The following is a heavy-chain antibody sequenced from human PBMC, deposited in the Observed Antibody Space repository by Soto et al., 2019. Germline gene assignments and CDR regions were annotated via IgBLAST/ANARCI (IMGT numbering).Heavy chain of an antibody. Sequence: PGGSLRLSCAASGFTFSSYGMHWVRQAPGKGLEWVAVIWYDGSNKYYADSVKGRFTISRDNSKNTLYLQMNSLRAEDTAVYYCASSSITIFGVPRYPYYYYGMDVWGQGTTVTVSS. CDR2: IWYDGSNK. V-gene: IGHV3-33*01. D-gene: IGHD3-3*01. CDR3: ASSSITIFGVPRYPYYYYGMDV. CDR1: GFTFSSYG. J-gene: IGHJ6*02.